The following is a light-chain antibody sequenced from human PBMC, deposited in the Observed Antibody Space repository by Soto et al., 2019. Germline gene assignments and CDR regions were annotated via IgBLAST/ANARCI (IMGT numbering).Light chain of an antibody. CDR2: GAS. J-gene: IGKJ2*01. CDR3: QQYNNWPYT. Sequence: EIVMTQSPATLSVSPGERATLSCRARQSVSSNLAWYQQKPGQAPRLLIYGASTRATGIPARFSGSGSGTEFTLTISSLQSEDFAVYYCQQYNNWPYTFGQGTKLEIK. CDR1: QSVSSN. V-gene: IGKV3-15*01.